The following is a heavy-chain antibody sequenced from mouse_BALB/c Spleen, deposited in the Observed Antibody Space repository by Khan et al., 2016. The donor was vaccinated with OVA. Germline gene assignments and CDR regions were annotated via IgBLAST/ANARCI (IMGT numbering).Heavy chain of an antibody. J-gene: IGHJ2*01. CDR2: ISYSGST. CDR1: AYSITSDYA. CDR3: VRIRFYYRYSFFDY. Sequence: EVQLQESGPGLVKPSQSLSLTCTVTAYSITSDYAWTWIRQFPGNKLEWMGYISYSGSTSYNPSLKSRISITRDTSKNQFFLQLISVTTEDTATYYWVRIRFYYRYSFFDYWGQGTTLTVSS. D-gene: IGHD2-14*01. V-gene: IGHV3-2*02.